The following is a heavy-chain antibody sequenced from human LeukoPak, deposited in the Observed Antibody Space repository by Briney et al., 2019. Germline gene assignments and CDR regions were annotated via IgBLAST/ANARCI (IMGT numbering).Heavy chain of an antibody. CDR2: IKHDESEK. CDR3: ARDNDGDLDY. CDR1: GFTFSTYW. Sequence: PGGSLRLSCAASGFTFSTYWMAWVRQASGKGLEWVANIKHDESEKFYVDSVKGRFTISRDNAKKSVYLQMNSLRAEDTAVYYCARDNDGDLDYWGLGTLVTVSS. D-gene: IGHD4-17*01. V-gene: IGHV3-7*01. J-gene: IGHJ4*02.